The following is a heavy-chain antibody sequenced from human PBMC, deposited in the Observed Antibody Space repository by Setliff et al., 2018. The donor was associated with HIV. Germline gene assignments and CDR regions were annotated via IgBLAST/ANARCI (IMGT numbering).Heavy chain of an antibody. CDR3: ARAGMGALRSLFDY. D-gene: IGHD1-26*01. CDR2: IHYTGST. Sequence: SETLSLTCSVSGYSINTAYYWSWIRQPPGKGLEWIGYIHYTGSTTYNPSLKSRVTISVDTSKNQFSLKLNSVTAADTAIYYCARAGMGALRSLFDYWGQGTLVTVSS. CDR1: GYSINTAYY. J-gene: IGHJ4*02. V-gene: IGHV4-59*08.